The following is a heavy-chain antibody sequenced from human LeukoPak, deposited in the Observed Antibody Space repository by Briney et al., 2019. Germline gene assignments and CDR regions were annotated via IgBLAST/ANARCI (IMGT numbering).Heavy chain of an antibody. CDR3: AHSSSHDFWSGYYFDY. D-gene: IGHD3-3*01. CDR1: GFSLSTSGVG. CDR2: IYWNDDK. J-gene: IGHJ4*02. V-gene: IGHV2-5*01. Sequence: SGPTLVNXTQTLTLTCTFSGFSLSTSGVGVAWIPQPPGKALEWLALIYWNDDKRYSPSLKSRLTITKDTSRNQVVLTMTNMDPVDTATYYCAHSSSHDFWSGYYFDYWGQGTLVTVSS.